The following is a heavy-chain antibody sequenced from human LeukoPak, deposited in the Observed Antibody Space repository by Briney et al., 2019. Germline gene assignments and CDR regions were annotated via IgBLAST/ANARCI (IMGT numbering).Heavy chain of an antibody. CDR1: GGSFSGYY. V-gene: IGHV4-34*01. D-gene: IGHD4/OR15-4a*01. CDR2: INHSGST. J-gene: IGHJ4*02. Sequence: SETLSLTCAVYGGSFSGYYWSWIRQPPGKGLEWIGEINHSGSTNYNPSLKSRVTISVDTSKNQFSLKLSSVTAEDTAVYYCRCGPLDYWGQGTLVTVSS. CDR3: RCGPLDY.